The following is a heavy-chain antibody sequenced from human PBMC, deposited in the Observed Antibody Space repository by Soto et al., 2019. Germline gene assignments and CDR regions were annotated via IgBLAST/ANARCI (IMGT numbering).Heavy chain of an antibody. V-gene: IGHV3-23*01. CDR1: GLTFSRFA. Sequence: EVQLLESGGGLVQPGGSLRLSCAASGLTFSRFAMKWVRQAPGKGLEWVSVIGSDGDGIHYADSVKGRFTITRDNSRNTGNLQMNSLRAEDTGVYFCATYGQHLMDSWGQGTLVTVSS. CDR2: IGSDGDGI. CDR3: ATYGQHLMDS. D-gene: IGHD4-17*01. J-gene: IGHJ4*02.